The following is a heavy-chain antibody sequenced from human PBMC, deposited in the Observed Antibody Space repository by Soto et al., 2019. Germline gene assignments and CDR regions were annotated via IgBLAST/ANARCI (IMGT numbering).Heavy chain of an antibody. CDR2: INHSGST. CDR1: GGSFSCYY. CDR3: ALGHSYYYYGMDV. J-gene: IGHJ6*02. Sequence: PSETLSLTCAVYGGSFSCYYWRWIRQPPGKGLEWIGEINHSGSTNYNPSLKSRVTISVDTSKNQFSLKLSSVTAADTAVYYCALGHSYYYYGMDVWGQGTTVTVSS. D-gene: IGHD3-16*01. V-gene: IGHV4-34*01.